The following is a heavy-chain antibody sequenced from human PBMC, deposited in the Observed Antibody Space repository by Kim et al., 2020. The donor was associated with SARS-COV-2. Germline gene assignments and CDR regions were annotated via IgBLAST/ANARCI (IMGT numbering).Heavy chain of an antibody. V-gene: IGHV4-59*01. CDR1: GGSISSYY. Sequence: SETLSLTCTVSGGSISSYYWSWIRQPPGKGLDWIGYIYYSGSTNYNPSLKSRVTISVDTSKNQFSLKLSSVTAADTAVYYCARDRRDYYDSSGYRETRDPGYTWCDPWGQATLLPVS. J-gene: IGHJ5*01. D-gene: IGHD3-22*01. CDR2: IYYSGST. CDR3: ARDRRDYYDSSGYRETRDPGYTWCDP.